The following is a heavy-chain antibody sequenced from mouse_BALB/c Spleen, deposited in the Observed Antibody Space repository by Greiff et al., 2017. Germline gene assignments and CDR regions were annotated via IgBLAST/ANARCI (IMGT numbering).Heavy chain of an antibody. D-gene: IGHD2-3*01. V-gene: IGHV5-12-1*01. Sequence: EVKLMESGGGLVKPGGSLKLSCAASGFAFSSYDMSWVRQTPEKRLEWVAYISSGGGSTYYPDTVKGRFTISRDNAKNTLYLQMSSLKSEDTAMYYCARHDGYYRYAMDYWGQGTSVTVSS. CDR1: GFAFSSYD. J-gene: IGHJ4*01. CDR2: ISSGGGST. CDR3: ARHDGYYRYAMDY.